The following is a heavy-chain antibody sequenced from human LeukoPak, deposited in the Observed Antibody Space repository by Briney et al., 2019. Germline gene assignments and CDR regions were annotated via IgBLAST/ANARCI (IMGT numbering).Heavy chain of an antibody. Sequence: GASVKVSCKASGYTFTSYGISWVRQAPGKGLEWMGWMNPDSGNTGYAQKFQGRVTITRNTSISTAYMELSSLSSEDTAVFYCARGPSYLRRALDYWGQGTLVTVSS. CDR3: ARGPSYLRRALDY. CDR1: GYTFTSYG. V-gene: IGHV1-8*03. D-gene: IGHD3-10*01. J-gene: IGHJ4*02. CDR2: MNPDSGNT.